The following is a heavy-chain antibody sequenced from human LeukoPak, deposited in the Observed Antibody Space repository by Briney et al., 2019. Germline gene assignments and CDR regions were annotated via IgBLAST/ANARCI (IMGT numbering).Heavy chain of an antibody. CDR3: AKDLGPYYMDV. CDR2: IWYDGSNK. Sequence: PGGSLRLSCAASGFPFSSYGMHWVRQAPGKGLEWVAVIWYDGSNKYYADSVKGRFTISRDNSKNTLYLQMNSLRAEDTAVYYCAKDLGPYYMDVWGKGTTVTVSS. V-gene: IGHV3-33*06. CDR1: GFPFSSYG. J-gene: IGHJ6*03.